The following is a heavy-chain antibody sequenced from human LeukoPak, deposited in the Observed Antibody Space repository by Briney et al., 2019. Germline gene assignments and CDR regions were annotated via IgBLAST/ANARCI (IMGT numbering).Heavy chain of an antibody. CDR1: GYTFTGYY. Sequence: ASVKVSCKASGYTFTGYYMHWVRQAPGQGLEWMGWINPNSGGTNYAQKFQGRVTMTRDTSISTAYMELSRLRSDDTAVYYCARDLRAYCSGGSCSYFDYWGQGTLVTVSS. J-gene: IGHJ4*02. CDR2: INPNSGGT. D-gene: IGHD2-15*01. V-gene: IGHV1-2*02. CDR3: ARDLRAYCSGGSCSYFDY.